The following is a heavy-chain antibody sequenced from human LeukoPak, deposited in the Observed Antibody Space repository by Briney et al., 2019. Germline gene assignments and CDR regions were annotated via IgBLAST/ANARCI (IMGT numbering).Heavy chain of an antibody. D-gene: IGHD3-3*01. CDR1: GDSISSNNYY. Sequence: MSSQTLSLTCTVSGDSISSNNYYWGWIRQPPGKGLEWIGSIYYGGYTYYNPSLKSRVTISVDTSKNQFSLKLSSVTAADTAMYYCQSRFLEWLLEYWGQGTLVTVSS. CDR2: IYYGGYT. J-gene: IGHJ4*02. V-gene: IGHV4-39*01. CDR3: QSRFLEWLLEY.